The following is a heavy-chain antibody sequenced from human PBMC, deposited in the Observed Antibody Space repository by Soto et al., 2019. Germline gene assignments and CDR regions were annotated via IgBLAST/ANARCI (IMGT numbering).Heavy chain of an antibody. CDR1: GFTFSSYS. Sequence: PVGSLRLSCAASGFTFSSYSMNWVRQAPGKGLEWVSYISSSSSTIYYADSVKGRFTISRDNAENSLYLQMNSLRDEDTAVYYCARAYSSSYYNWFDPWGQGTLVTVSS. D-gene: IGHD6-13*01. J-gene: IGHJ5*02. V-gene: IGHV3-48*02. CDR3: ARAYSSSYYNWFDP. CDR2: ISSSSSTI.